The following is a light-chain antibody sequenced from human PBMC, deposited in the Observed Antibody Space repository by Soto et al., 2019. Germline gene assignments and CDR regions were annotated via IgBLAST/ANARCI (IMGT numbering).Light chain of an antibody. CDR1: QPVGSW. CDR3: PQYNEYPGT. J-gene: IGKJ1*01. CDR2: EAS. Sequence: DTQMTQSPSTLSASIGDRVTITCRASQPVGSWLAWYQQKPGKAPNLLIYEASTLQTGVPSRFSGSASGTEFTLTIGSLQPDDVVIYSCPQYNEYPGTFGQGTKVEIK. V-gene: IGKV1-5*03.